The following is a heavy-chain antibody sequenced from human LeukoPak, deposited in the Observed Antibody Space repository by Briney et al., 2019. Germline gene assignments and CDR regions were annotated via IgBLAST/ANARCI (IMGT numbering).Heavy chain of an antibody. CDR1: GYTFTSYG. J-gene: IGHJ4*01. V-gene: IGHV1-18*01. Sequence: ASVKVSCKASGYTFTSYGISWVRQAPGQGLEWMGWISAYNGNTKYPQKLRGRVTMTTDTSTSTAHMELRSLRSDDTAVYYCAKDAPTVACYISISCYNVDWGHGTLVTVSS. CDR3: AKDAPTVACYISISCYNVD. D-gene: IGHD2-2*01. CDR2: ISAYNGNT.